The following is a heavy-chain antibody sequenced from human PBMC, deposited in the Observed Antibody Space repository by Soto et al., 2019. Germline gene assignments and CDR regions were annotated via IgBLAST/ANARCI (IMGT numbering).Heavy chain of an antibody. CDR1: SGSISSSNW. CDR2: IYHSGST. D-gene: IGHD3-3*01. CDR3: ARWESYYDFWSGYRENDAFDI. J-gene: IGHJ3*02. V-gene: IGHV4-4*02. Sequence: QVQLQGSGPGLVKPSGTLSLTCAVSSGSISSSNWWSWVRQPPGKGLEWIGEIYHSGSTNYNPSLKSRVTISVDKSKNQFSLKLSSVTAADTAVYYCARWESYYDFWSGYRENDAFDIWGQGTMVTVSS.